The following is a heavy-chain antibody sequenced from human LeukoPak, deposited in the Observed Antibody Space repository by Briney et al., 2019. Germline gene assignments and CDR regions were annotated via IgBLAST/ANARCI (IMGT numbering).Heavy chain of an antibody. J-gene: IGHJ4*02. CDR3: ARSKSRWFGELSYY. CDR1: GGSFSGYY. Sequence: SETLSLTCAVYGGSFSGYYWSWIRQPPGKGLEWIGEINHSGSTNYNPSLKSRVTISVDTSKNQFSLKLSSVTAADTAVYYCARSKSRWFGELSYYWGQGTLVTVSS. D-gene: IGHD3-10*01. CDR2: INHSGST. V-gene: IGHV4-34*01.